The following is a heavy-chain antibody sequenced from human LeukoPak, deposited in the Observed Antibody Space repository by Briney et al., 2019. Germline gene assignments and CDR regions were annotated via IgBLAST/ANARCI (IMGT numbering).Heavy chain of an antibody. V-gene: IGHV4-39*01. CDR3: ARNRSDCSSGSCSFTGSDS. D-gene: IGHD2-15*01. Sequence: SETLSLTCTVSGGPISSTNSYWGWIRQPPGKGLEWIGSIYYSGSTHYNPSLKSRVSISVDTSRSEFSLRLRSVTAGDTAIYYCARNRSDCSSGSCSFTGSDSWGQGILVTVSS. CDR2: IYYSGST. J-gene: IGHJ4*02. CDR1: GGPISSTNSY.